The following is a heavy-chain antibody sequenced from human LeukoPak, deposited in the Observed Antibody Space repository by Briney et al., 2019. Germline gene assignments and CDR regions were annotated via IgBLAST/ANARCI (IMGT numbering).Heavy chain of an antibody. Sequence: PGGSLRLSCAASGFTFSNAWMSWVRQAPGKGLEWVGRIKSKTDGGTTDYAARVKGRFTISRDDSKNTLYLQMNSLKTEDTDVYYCTTLYGSGSYDKYYYFDYWGQGTLVTVSS. V-gene: IGHV3-15*01. CDR1: GFTFSNAW. J-gene: IGHJ4*02. CDR3: TTLYGSGSYDKYYYFDY. CDR2: IKSKTDGGTT. D-gene: IGHD3-10*01.